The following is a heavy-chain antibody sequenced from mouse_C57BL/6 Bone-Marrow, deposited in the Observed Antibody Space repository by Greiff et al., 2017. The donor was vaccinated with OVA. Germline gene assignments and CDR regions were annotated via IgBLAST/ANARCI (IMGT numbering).Heavy chain of an antibody. Sequence: EVQLQQSGPELVKPGASVKIPCKASGYTFTDYNMDWVKQSHGKSLEWIGDINPNNGGTIYNQKFKGKATLTVDKSSSTAYMELRSLTSEDTAVYYCARPSGTEGSYYFDYWGQGTTLTVSS. CDR3: ARPSGTEGSYYFDY. CDR2: INPNNGGT. CDR1: GYTFTDYN. J-gene: IGHJ2*01. D-gene: IGHD4-1*01. V-gene: IGHV1-18*01.